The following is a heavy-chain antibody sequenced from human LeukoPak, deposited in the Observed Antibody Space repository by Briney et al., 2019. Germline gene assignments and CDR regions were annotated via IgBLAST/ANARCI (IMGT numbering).Heavy chain of an antibody. CDR3: AIHPSDSSGYFSY. Sequence: ASVTVSCTASGYTFSSCAINWVRQAPGQGLEYMGWIDTKTGNPTYARGFTGRFVFSLDTSVSTAYLQISSLKAEDTAVYYCAIHPSDSSGYFSYWGQGALVTVSS. D-gene: IGHD3-22*01. CDR2: IDTKTGNP. V-gene: IGHV7-4-1*02. J-gene: IGHJ4*02. CDR1: GYTFSSCA.